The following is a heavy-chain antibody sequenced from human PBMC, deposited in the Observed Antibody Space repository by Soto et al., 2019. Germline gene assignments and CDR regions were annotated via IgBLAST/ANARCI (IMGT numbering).Heavy chain of an antibody. J-gene: IGHJ4*02. V-gene: IGHV3-23*01. Sequence: GGSLRLSCAASGFTFGSHAMSWVRQAPGKGLEWVSGISGSGGSAYYADSVKGHFTISRDNSKNALYLQMNSLRAEDTAMYYCAKDLHYGGNSWGQGTLVTVSS. CDR3: AKDLHYGGNS. CDR1: GFTFGSHA. CDR2: ISGSGGSA. D-gene: IGHD4-17*01.